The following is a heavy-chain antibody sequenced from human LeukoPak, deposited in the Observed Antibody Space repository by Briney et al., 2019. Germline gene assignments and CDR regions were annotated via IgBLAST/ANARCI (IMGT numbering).Heavy chain of an antibody. CDR2: IWYDGSNK. J-gene: IGHJ6*02. D-gene: IGHD3-10*01. V-gene: IGHV3-30*19. CDR1: GFTFSSYG. Sequence: SGGSLRLSCAASGFTFSSYGMHWVRQAPGKGLEWVAVIWYDGSNKYYADSVKGRFTISRDNSKNTLYLQMNSLRAEDTAVYYCARDLEEIRGGLYYYYYYGMDVWGQGTTVTVSS. CDR3: ARDLEEIRGGLYYYYYYGMDV.